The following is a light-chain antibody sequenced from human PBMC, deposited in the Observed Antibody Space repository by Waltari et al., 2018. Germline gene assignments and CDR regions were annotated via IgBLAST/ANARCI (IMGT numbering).Light chain of an antibody. CDR1: SDDVGVYNY. V-gene: IGLV2-14*03. CDR3: SSYTTTWTYV. J-gene: IGLJ1*01. CDR2: DAV. Sequence: QSALTQPASVSGSPGQSITISCTGTSDDVGVYNYASWYQQHPGKAPKFMIYDAVKQPSGVSNRFSGSVASNTASLTISGLQAEDEADYYCSSYTTTWTYVFGTATKVTVL.